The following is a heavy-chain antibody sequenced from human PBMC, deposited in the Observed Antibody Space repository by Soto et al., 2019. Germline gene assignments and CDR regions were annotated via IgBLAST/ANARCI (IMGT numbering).Heavy chain of an antibody. CDR1: GYSLTSYY. J-gene: IGHJ4*02. D-gene: IGHD3-22*01. V-gene: IGHV1-46*01. Sequence: GASVKVSCEASGYSLTSYYMHWVRQAPGQGLEWTGIINPSGGSTSYAQKFQGRVTMTRDTSTSTVYMELSSLRSEDTAVYYCARDSNEKYYYDSSGYYPYYFDYWGQGTLVTVSS. CDR3: ARDSNEKYYYDSSGYYPYYFDY. CDR2: INPSGGST.